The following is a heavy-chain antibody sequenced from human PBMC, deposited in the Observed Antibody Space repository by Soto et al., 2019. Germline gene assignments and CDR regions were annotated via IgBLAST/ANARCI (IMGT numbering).Heavy chain of an antibody. D-gene: IGHD1-1*01. Sequence: EVHLLESGGDLVQRGGSLRLSCAASGFIFSNYAMSWVRQAPGKGLEWVSAISGSGATTYYPDSVKGRFTISRDNSKNTLYHKMNSLRAEDTAVYYCTKGGIPRRYNIPKVDFDYWGQGSLVTVSS. CDR2: ISGSGATT. J-gene: IGHJ4*02. CDR3: TKGGIPRRYNIPKVDFDY. CDR1: GFIFSNYA. V-gene: IGHV3-23*01.